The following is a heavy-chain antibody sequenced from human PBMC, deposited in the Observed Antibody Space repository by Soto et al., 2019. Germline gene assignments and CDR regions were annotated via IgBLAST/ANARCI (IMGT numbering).Heavy chain of an antibody. Sequence: SPTLSLTCAISGDSVSSNRAAWNWIRQSPSRGLEWLGRTYYRSKNYNDYSVSVKSRITIIPDTSKNQFSLQLNSVTPEDTAVYYCARRGTLGGTFDYWGQGILVTVSS. CDR1: GDSVSSNRAA. D-gene: IGHD1-26*01. CDR2: TYYRSKNYN. CDR3: ARRGTLGGTFDY. V-gene: IGHV6-1*01. J-gene: IGHJ4*02.